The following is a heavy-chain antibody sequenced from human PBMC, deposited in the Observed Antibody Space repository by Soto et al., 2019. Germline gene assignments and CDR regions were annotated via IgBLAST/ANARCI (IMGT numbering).Heavy chain of an antibody. D-gene: IGHD3-3*01. CDR1: GYTFTSYG. CDR2: ISAYNGNT. CDR3: ARDHRLRFREGGMDV. J-gene: IGHJ6*02. V-gene: IGHV1-18*04. Sequence: ASVKVSCKASGYTFTSYGISWVRQAPGQGLEWMGWISAYNGNTNYAQKLQGRVTMTTDTSTSTAYMELRSLRSDDTAVYYCARDHRLRFREGGMDVWGQGTTVTVSS.